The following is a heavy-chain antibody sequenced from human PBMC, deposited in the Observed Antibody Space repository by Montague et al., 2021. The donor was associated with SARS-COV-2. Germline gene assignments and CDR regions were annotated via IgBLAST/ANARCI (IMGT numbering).Heavy chain of an antibody. Sequence: SLRLSCAASGFTVSSNYMSWVRQAPGKGLKWVSVIYSGGSTYYADSVKGRFTISRDNSKNTLYLQMNSLRAEDTAVYYCASQPTVTGYYYYGMDVWGQGTTVTVSS. CDR2: IYSGGST. D-gene: IGHD4-17*01. CDR1: GFTVSSNY. J-gene: IGHJ6*02. V-gene: IGHV3-66*04. CDR3: ASQPTVTGYYYYGMDV.